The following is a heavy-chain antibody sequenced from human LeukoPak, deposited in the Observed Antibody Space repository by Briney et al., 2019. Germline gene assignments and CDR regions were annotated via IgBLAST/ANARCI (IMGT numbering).Heavy chain of an antibody. J-gene: IGHJ4*02. CDR1: GFTFSSYG. CDR3: AKLTGTTENFDY. Sequence: PGRSLRLSCAASGFTFSSYGMHWVRQAPGKGLEWVAVISYDGSNKYYADSVKGRFTISRDNSKNTLYLRMNSLRAEDTAVYYCAKLTGTTENFDYWGQGTLVTVSS. D-gene: IGHD1-20*01. CDR2: ISYDGSNK. V-gene: IGHV3-30*18.